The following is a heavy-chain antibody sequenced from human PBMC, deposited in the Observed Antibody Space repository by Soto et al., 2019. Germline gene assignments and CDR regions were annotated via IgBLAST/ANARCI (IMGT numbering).Heavy chain of an antibody. D-gene: IGHD3-10*01. Sequence: QVQLVQSGGEVKKPGASVKVSCKTSGYTFTTYGISWVRQAPGQGLEWLGWISAYNGNTNYAQKLQGRVTMATDTSTNTAYMELRSLTSDDTAVYYCVRGNAWFDTWGQGTLVTVSS. CDR3: VRGNAWFDT. V-gene: IGHV1-18*01. CDR1: GYTFTTYG. J-gene: IGHJ5*02. CDR2: ISAYNGNT.